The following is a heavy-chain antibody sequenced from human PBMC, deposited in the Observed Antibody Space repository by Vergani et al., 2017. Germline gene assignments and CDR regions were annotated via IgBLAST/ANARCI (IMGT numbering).Heavy chain of an antibody. J-gene: IGHJ4*02. V-gene: IGHV4-59*12. Sequence: QVQLQESGPGLVKPSETLSLTCTVSGGSISSYYWSWIRQPPGKGLEWIGYIYYSGSTYYNPSLKSRVTISVDTSKNQFSLKLSSVTAADTAVYYCARGGSGYDGLRPFDYWGQGTLVTVSS. CDR2: IYYSGST. CDR3: ARGGSGYDGLRPFDY. D-gene: IGHD5-12*01. CDR1: GGSISSYY.